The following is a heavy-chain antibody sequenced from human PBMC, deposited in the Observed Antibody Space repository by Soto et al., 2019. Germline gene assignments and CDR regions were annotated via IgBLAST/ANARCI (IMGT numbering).Heavy chain of an antibody. Sequence: QVQLQESGPGLVKPSQTLSLTCTVSGGSISSGGYYWSWIRQHPGKGLEWIGYIYYSGSTYYNPSLKSRVTISVDTAKNQFSLKLSSVTAADTAVYYCARAYRVAFRRGDYAHFDYWGQGTLVTVSS. V-gene: IGHV4-31*03. CDR1: GGSISSGGYY. CDR2: IYYSGST. J-gene: IGHJ4*02. CDR3: ARAYRVAFRRGDYAHFDY. D-gene: IGHD4-17*01.